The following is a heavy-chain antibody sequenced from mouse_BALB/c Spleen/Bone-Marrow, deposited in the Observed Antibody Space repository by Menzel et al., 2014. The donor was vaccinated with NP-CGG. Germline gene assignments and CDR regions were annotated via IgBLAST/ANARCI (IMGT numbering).Heavy chain of an antibody. Sequence: EVMLVESGGDLVKPGGSLKLSCAASGFTFSSYGMSWVRQTPDKRLEWVATISSGGSYTYYPDSVKGRFIISRDNAKNTLYLQMSSLKSEDTAMYYCARDTMITYYYAMDYWGQGTSVTVSS. J-gene: IGHJ4*01. CDR2: ISSGGSYT. V-gene: IGHV5-6*02. CDR3: ARDTMITYYYAMDY. D-gene: IGHD2-4*01. CDR1: GFTFSSYG.